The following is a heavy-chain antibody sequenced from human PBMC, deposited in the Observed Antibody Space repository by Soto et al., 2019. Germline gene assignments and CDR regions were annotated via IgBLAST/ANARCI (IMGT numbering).Heavy chain of an antibody. CDR2: ISGYNGET. CDR1: GYTFTRYG. Sequence: QGQLVQSGPEVKKPGASVKVSCKASGYTFTRYGISWVRQAPGQGLDWMGWISGYNGETNYAQKVQGRVTMTIDTSTSTAYMELRSLTSDDTAIYYCAKNGKLPYYYYGMDVWGQGTTVTVSS. J-gene: IGHJ6*02. CDR3: AKNGKLPYYYYGMDV. D-gene: IGHD1-26*01. V-gene: IGHV1-18*01.